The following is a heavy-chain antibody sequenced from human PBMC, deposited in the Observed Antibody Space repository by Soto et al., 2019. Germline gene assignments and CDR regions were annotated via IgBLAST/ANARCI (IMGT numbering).Heavy chain of an antibody. V-gene: IGHV4-61*01. CDR3: ARDSIAFFHS. D-gene: IGHD2-15*01. CDR2: IHDSGST. CDR1: GVSVSSGNSY. Sequence: SETLSLTCTVSGVSVSSGNSYWNWIRQPPGKGLEWIGDIHDSGSTNYNPSLKSRVTISGDTSKNQFSLKLSSVTAADTAMYYCARDSIAFFHSWGQGTLVTVSS. J-gene: IGHJ4*02.